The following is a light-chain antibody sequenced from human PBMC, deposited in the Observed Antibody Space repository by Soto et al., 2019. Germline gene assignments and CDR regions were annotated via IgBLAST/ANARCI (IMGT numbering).Light chain of an antibody. CDR1: QSVNSH. Sequence: EIVMTQSPVTLSVSPGERATLSCRASQSVNSHLAWYQQRPGQAPRLLIYGAATRATGIPARFSGSGSGTEFTLTISSLQSEDFAVYYCQQYNNWLYTFGKVTKLEIK. J-gene: IGKJ2*01. CDR2: GAA. V-gene: IGKV3-15*01. CDR3: QQYNNWLYT.